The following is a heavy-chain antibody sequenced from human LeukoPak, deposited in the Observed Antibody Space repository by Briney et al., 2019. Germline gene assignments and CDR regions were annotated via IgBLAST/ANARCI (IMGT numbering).Heavy chain of an antibody. D-gene: IGHD2-21*01. CDR3: ARDLQMWTADYYYGMDV. J-gene: IGHJ6*02. Sequence: ASVKVSCKASGYTFTGYYMHWVRQAPGQGLEWMGWINPSSGGTNYAQKFQGRVTMTRDTSISTAYMELSRLRSDDTAVYYCARDLQMWTADYYYGMDVWGQGTTVTVSS. CDR1: GYTFTGYY. V-gene: IGHV1-2*02. CDR2: INPSSGGT.